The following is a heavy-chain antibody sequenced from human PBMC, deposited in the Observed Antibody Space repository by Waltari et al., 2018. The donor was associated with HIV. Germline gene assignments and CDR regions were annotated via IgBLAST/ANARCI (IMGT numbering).Heavy chain of an antibody. V-gene: IGHV3-15*01. D-gene: IGHD3-10*01. J-gene: IGHJ4*02. CDR3: FIQPRGTGGYYFVGGGY. Sequence: EVEVVESGGGLIKPGGSLRLSCRASGLPFSYVWLNWVRQSPGKGLEWVGRVKKQTEGGATDYAAPVQGRFTVSRDDSQYTAFLQLNSLKAEDTGVYYCFIQPRGTGGYYFVGGGYWGQGTPVIVSA. CDR2: VKKQTEGGAT. CDR1: GLPFSYVW.